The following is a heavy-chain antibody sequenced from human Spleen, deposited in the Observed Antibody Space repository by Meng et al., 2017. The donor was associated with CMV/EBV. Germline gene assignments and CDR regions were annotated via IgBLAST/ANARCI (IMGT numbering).Heavy chain of an antibody. CDR3: ARGGIWWTGYYSNWFDP. CDR2: MNPNSGNT. Sequence: ASVKVSCKASGYTFTGYYIHWVRQATGQGLEWMGWMNPNSGNTGYAQKFQGRVTMTRTTSISTAYMELSSLRFEDTAVYYCARGGIWWTGYYSNWFDPWGQGTLVTVSS. V-gene: IGHV1-8*02. D-gene: IGHD3/OR15-3a*01. J-gene: IGHJ5*02. CDR1: GYTFTGYY.